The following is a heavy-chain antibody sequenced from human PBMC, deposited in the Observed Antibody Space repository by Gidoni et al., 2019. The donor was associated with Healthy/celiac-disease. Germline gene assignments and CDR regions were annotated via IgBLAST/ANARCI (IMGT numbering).Heavy chain of an antibody. D-gene: IGHD3-22*01. Sequence: EVQLVESGGGLVQPGGSLRLSCTASGFTVSSTYVSWVRQAPGKGLVWVSGIYCGGSTYYADSVKGRFTISRDNSKNTLYLQMNSLRAEDTAVYYCARDYDSSGYSDYWGQGTLVTVSS. CDR1: GFTVSSTY. CDR2: IYCGGST. J-gene: IGHJ4*02. V-gene: IGHV3-66*02. CDR3: ARDYDSSGYSDY.